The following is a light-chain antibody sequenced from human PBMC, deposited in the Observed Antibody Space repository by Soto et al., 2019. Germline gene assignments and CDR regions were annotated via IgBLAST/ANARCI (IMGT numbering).Light chain of an antibody. CDR3: QQYGGSPIT. V-gene: IGKV3-20*01. Sequence: EIVLTQSPGTLSLSPGERATLSCRASQSVSNDFLAWYQQKPGQAPRLLIYGASSRAIGIPDRFSGSGSGTDFSLTISRPEPEDFAVYYCQQYGGSPITFGQGTRLEIK. CDR2: GAS. CDR1: QSVSNDF. J-gene: IGKJ5*01.